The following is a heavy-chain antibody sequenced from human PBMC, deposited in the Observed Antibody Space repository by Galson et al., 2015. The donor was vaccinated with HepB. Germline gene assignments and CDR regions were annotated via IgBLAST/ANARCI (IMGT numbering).Heavy chain of an antibody. CDR1: GYSFTSFW. J-gene: IGHJ3*02. V-gene: IGHV5-51*01. D-gene: IGHD4-17*01. CDR2: INPGDSDS. CDR3: ARRNFGDYGNAFDI. Sequence: QSGAEVKKPGESVKISCEGSGYSFTSFWIGWVRQMPGKGLEWMGIINPGDSDSRYSPSFQGQVTISADRSISTAYLQWSSLKASDTAMYYCARRNFGDYGNAFDIWGQGTMVIVSS.